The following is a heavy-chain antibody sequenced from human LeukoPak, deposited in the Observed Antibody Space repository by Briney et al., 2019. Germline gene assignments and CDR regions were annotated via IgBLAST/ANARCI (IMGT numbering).Heavy chain of an antibody. V-gene: IGHV3-33*06. J-gene: IGHJ4*02. CDR2: IWYDGSNK. Sequence: GRSLRLSCAASGFTFSSYGMPWVRQAPGKGLEWVAVIWYDGSNKYYADSVKGRFTISRDNSKNTLYLQMNSLRAEDTAVYYCAKDGDYYDSSGYLDYWGQGTLVTVSS. CDR1: GFTFSSYG. CDR3: AKDGDYYDSSGYLDY. D-gene: IGHD3-22*01.